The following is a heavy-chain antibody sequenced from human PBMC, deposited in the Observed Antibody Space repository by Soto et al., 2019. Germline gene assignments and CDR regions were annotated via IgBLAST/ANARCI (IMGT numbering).Heavy chain of an antibody. CDR1: GVSMNNYY. CDR2: IYFNGRT. V-gene: IGHV4-59*01. Sequence: SETLSLTCSVSGVSMNNYYWNWIRQPPGKGLEWVGYIYFNGRTHYNPSLRSRVTISEDSSKNQFFLKLSSVTAADTAVYYCVRGFVYSGFSSMGYFDSWGRGALVTVSS. CDR3: VRGFVYSGFSSMGYFDS. J-gene: IGHJ4*02. D-gene: IGHD3-3*02.